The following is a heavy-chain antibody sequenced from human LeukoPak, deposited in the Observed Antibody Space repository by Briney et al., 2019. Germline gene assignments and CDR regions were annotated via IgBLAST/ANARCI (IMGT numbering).Heavy chain of an antibody. Sequence: SETLSLTCAVYGGSFSGYYWSWIRQPPGKGLEWIGEINHSGSANYNPSLKSRVTISVDTSKNRFSLKLSSVTAADTAVYYCARASTTGTVDYWGQGTLVTVSS. CDR3: ARASTTGTVDY. CDR2: INHSGSA. V-gene: IGHV4-34*01. CDR1: GGSFSGYY. J-gene: IGHJ4*02. D-gene: IGHD1-1*01.